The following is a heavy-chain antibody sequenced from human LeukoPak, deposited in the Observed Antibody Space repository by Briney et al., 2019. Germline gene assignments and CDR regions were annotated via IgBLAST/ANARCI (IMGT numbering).Heavy chain of an antibody. CDR3: ARHCRSDNCPNDAFDI. D-gene: IGHD2-21*02. Sequence: ASVKVSCKTSGYTFTSYDINWVRQATGQGLEWMGWMDPNSGNTGYSQKFQGRVTFTRNPSITTAYMELHSLTSDDTAVYYCARHCRSDNCPNDAFDIWGRGTVVTVSS. CDR2: MDPNSGNT. V-gene: IGHV1-8*01. J-gene: IGHJ3*02. CDR1: GYTFTSYD.